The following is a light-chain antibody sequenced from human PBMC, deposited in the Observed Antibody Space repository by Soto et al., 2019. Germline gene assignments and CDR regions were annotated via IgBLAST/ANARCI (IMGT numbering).Light chain of an antibody. CDR2: GTS. CDR1: QIVSSN. CDR3: QQYNNWPPLT. Sequence: EIVMTQSPATLSVYPGERATLSCRASQIVSSNLAWYQQKPGQAPRLLIYGTSTRATGIPARFSGSGSGTEFTLTISSLQSEDFAVYYCQQYNNWPPLTFGGGTKVEIK. J-gene: IGKJ4*01. V-gene: IGKV3-15*01.